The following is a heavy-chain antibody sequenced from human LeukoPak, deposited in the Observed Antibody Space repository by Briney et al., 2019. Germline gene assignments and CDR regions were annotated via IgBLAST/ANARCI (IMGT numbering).Heavy chain of an antibody. J-gene: IGHJ4*02. CDR2: ISGGGSST. V-gene: IGHV3-23*01. Sequence: GGSLRLSCAASGFTFSSHGMSWVRQAPGKGLEWVSAISGGGSSTYYADSVKGRFTISRDNSKNTLYLQMNSLRAEDTAVYYCAKGTSVGSDYWGQGTLVTVSS. CDR1: GFTFSSHG. D-gene: IGHD1-1*01. CDR3: AKGTSVGSDY.